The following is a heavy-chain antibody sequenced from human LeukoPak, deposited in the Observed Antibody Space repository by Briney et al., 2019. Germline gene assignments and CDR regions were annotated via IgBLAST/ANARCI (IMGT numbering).Heavy chain of an antibody. Sequence: SQTLSLTCAVSGGSISSGGYSWSWIRQPPGKGLEWIGYIYHSGSTYCNPSLKSRVTISVDRSKNQFSLKLSSVTAADTAVYYCAREVVVVPAAKYAFDIWGQGTMVTVSS. J-gene: IGHJ3*02. CDR2: IYHSGST. CDR3: AREVVVVPAAKYAFDI. D-gene: IGHD2-2*01. CDR1: GGSISSGGYS. V-gene: IGHV4-30-2*01.